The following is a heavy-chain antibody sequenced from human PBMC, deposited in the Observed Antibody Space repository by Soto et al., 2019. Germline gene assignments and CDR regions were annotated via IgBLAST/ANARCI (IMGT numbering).Heavy chain of an antibody. D-gene: IGHD3-22*01. V-gene: IGHV4-31*03. CDR3: ARGTSPSAMIVVAPDY. J-gene: IGHJ4*02. Sequence: SETLSLTCTVSGGSISSGGYYWSWIRQHPGKGLEWIGYIYYSGSTYYNPSLKSRVTISVDTSKNQFSLKLSSVTAADTAVYYCARGTSPSAMIVVAPDYWGQGTLVTVS. CDR2: IYYSGST. CDR1: GGSISSGGYY.